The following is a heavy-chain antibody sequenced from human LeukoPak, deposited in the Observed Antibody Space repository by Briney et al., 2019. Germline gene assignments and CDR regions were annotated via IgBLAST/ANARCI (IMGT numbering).Heavy chain of an antibody. D-gene: IGHD3-22*01. CDR2: ISGSGGVT. CDR3: AKYDFDTSGYYCVNFDY. V-gene: IGHV3-23*01. J-gene: IGHJ4*02. CDR1: GFTFSSYA. Sequence: PGGSLRLSCAAFGFTFSSYAMSWIRQAPGKGLEWVSAISGSGGVTYYADSVKGRFTISRDNSKNTLYLQLNGLRADDTAVYYCAKYDFDTSGYYCVNFDYWGQGTLVTVSS.